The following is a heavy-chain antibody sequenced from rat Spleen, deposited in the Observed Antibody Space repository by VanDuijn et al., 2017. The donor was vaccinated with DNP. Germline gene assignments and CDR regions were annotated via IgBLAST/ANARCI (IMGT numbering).Heavy chain of an antibody. CDR3: ARDWGSGYYLDY. CDR2: IWNTGGT. CDR1: GFSLTSYN. Sequence: QVQLKESGPGLVQSSQTLSLTCTVAGFSLTSYNVHWVRQPPGKGLEWVGAIWNTGGTRYNSGLKSRLIIRKDASRSQVFLDMNSLQTEDTATYYCARDWGSGYYLDYWGQGVMVTVSS. V-gene: IGHV2-41*01. J-gene: IGHJ2*01. D-gene: IGHD2-3*01.